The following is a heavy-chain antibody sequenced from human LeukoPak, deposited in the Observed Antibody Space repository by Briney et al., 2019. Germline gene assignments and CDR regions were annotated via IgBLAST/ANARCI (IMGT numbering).Heavy chain of an antibody. V-gene: IGHV4-39*01. CDR3: ASQYYDILTGYYSAFDY. D-gene: IGHD3-9*01. J-gene: IGHJ4*02. CDR2: IYYSGST. CDR1: GGSISSSSYD. Sequence: SETLSLTCTVSGGSISSSSYDWGWIRQPQGKGLEWIVSIYYSGSTYYNPSLKSRITISVDKDKNTFSLKLRHGAAADTAVYYCASQYYDILTGYYSAFDYWGQGTLVTVSS.